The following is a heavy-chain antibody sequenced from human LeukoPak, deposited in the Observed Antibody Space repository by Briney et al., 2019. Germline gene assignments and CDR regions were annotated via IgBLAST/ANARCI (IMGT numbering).Heavy chain of an antibody. V-gene: IGHV3-7*01. CDR2: IKEDGTEK. CDR3: ARGLKGSSS. Sequence: GGSLRLSCAASGFTFSTFWMSWVRQAPGKGLEWVANIKEDGTEKYYVDSVKGRSTISRDNAENSLYLQMNSLRAEDTAVYYCARGLKGSSSWGQGTLVTVSS. CDR1: GFTFSTFW. J-gene: IGHJ4*02. D-gene: IGHD6-13*01.